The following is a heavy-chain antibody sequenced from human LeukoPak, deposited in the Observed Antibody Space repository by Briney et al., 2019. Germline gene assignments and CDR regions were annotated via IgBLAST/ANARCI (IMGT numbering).Heavy chain of an antibody. J-gene: IGHJ5*02. CDR1: GFTVSSNY. CDR2: TSAGGSST. D-gene: IGHD2-2*01. Sequence: GGSLRLSCAASGFTVSSNYMNWVRQAPGEGLEWVSTTSAGGSSTYYADSVKGRFTISRDNSKNTFYLQMNSLRAEDTAAYYCAKGGYCSSSSCYYGWFEPWGQGTLVTVSS. CDR3: AKGGYCSSSSCYYGWFEP. V-gene: IGHV3-23*01.